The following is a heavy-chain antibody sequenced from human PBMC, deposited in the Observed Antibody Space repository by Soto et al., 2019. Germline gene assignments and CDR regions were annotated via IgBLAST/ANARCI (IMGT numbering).Heavy chain of an antibody. CDR3: ASLPYDSSGYYYHDAFDI. V-gene: IGHV3-74*01. CDR2: INSDGSST. Sequence: ALRLSCAASGFTFSSYWMNWVRQAPGKGLVWVSRINSDGSSTSYADSVKGRFTISRDNAKNTLYLQMNSLRAEDTAVYYCASLPYDSSGYYYHDAFDIWGQGTMVTVSS. J-gene: IGHJ3*02. D-gene: IGHD3-22*01. CDR1: GFTFSSYW.